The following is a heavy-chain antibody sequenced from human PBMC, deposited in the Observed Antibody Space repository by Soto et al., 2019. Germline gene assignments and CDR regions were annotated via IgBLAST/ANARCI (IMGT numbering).Heavy chain of an antibody. CDR1: GYTFTSYY. CDR2: INPSGGST. CDR3: ATGTKLERRYGCDAFDI. J-gene: IGHJ3*02. Sequence: QVQLVQSGAEVKKPGASVKVSCKASGYTFTSYYMHWVRQAPGQGLEWMGIINPSGGSTSYAQKFQGRVTMTRDTSTSTVYMELSSLRSEDTAVYYCATGTKLERRYGCDAFDIWGQGTMVTVSS. V-gene: IGHV1-46*01. D-gene: IGHD1-1*01.